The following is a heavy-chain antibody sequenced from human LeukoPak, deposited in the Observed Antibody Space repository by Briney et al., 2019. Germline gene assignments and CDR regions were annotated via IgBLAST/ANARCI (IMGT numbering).Heavy chain of an antibody. V-gene: IGHV3-48*02. Sequence: GGSLRLSCAASGFTFSSYSMNWVRQAPGKGLEWVSYIGSTGSTIYYADPVKGRFTISRDNAKNSLYLQMNSLRDEDTAVYYCARYCTGGSCYGHWGQGTLVTVSS. J-gene: IGHJ4*02. CDR3: ARYCTGGSCYGH. CDR1: GFTFSSYS. CDR2: IGSTGSTI. D-gene: IGHD2-15*01.